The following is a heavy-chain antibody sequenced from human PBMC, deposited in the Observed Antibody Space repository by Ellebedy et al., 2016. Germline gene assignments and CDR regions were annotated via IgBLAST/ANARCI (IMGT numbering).Heavy chain of an antibody. J-gene: IGHJ4*02. Sequence: SETLSLTCTVSGGSIDSYYWTRIRQPPGKGLEWIGYSGGLSNFNPSLRSRVTISIDTSKKQFSLELNSVTAADTAVYYCAIETSTPTTTSDYWGPGTQVTVSS. CDR1: GGSIDSYY. CDR3: AIETSTPTTTSDY. CDR2: SGGLS. D-gene: IGHD2-15*01. V-gene: IGHV4-4*09.